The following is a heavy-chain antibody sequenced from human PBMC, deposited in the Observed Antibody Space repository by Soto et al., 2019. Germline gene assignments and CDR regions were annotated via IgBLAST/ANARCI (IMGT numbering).Heavy chain of an antibody. CDR1: GFAFSSCA. J-gene: IGHJ5*02. Sequence: QSGGSLRLSCTASGFAFSSCAMNWFRQAPGKGPEWVSAISGSGRTTLYADSVKGRFTISRDNSKSTLYLQMNSLRVEDTALYFCAKDPPSEVQHNWSDPWGQGTLVTVSS. CDR3: AKDPPSEVQHNWSDP. V-gene: IGHV3-23*01. CDR2: ISGSGRTT.